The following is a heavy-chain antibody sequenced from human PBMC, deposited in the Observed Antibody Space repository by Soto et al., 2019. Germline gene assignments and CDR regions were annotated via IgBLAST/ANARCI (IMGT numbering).Heavy chain of an antibody. J-gene: IGHJ4*02. V-gene: IGHV3-30*03. CDR1: GFTFSNFG. Sequence: QVQLVESGGGVVQPGRSLRLSCAASGFTFSNFGMHWVRQAPGKGLEWVAVISYDGRNKYYADSLKGRFTISRDNSKNTLYLRMNSLRAEDTAVYYCARVWGWPPIVIDYWGQGTLVTVSS. CDR2: ISYDGRNK. D-gene: IGHD3-16*01. CDR3: ARVWGWPPIVIDY.